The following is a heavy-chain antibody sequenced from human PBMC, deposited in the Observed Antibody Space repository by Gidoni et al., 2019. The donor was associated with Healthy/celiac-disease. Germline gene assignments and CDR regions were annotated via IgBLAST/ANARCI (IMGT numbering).Heavy chain of an antibody. V-gene: IGHV3-49*03. D-gene: IGHD3-22*01. CDR1: GFTFGDYA. CDR2: IRSKAYGGTT. J-gene: IGHJ4*02. Sequence: EVQLVESGGGLVQPGRSLRLSCTASGFTFGDYAMSWFRKAPGKGLGWVGFIRSKAYGGTTEYAASVKGRFTISRDDSKSIAYLQMNSLKTEDTAVYYCTKTYYYDSSGYLFDYWGQGTLVTVSS. CDR3: TKTYYYDSSGYLFDY.